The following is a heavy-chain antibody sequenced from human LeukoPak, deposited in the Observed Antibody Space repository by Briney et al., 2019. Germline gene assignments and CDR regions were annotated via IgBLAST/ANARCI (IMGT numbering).Heavy chain of an antibody. CDR2: IFTSGST. CDR3: ARERRGRYTYGYTDY. D-gene: IGHD5-18*01. V-gene: IGHV4-4*07. Sequence: SETLSLTCTVSGGSISSFYWSWIRQPAGKGLEWIGRIFTSGSTNYNPSLKSRITMSVDTSKNQFSKELGSVPAADTALYYCARERRGRYTYGYTDYRGRGTLVTVSS. J-gene: IGHJ4*02. CDR1: GGSISSFY.